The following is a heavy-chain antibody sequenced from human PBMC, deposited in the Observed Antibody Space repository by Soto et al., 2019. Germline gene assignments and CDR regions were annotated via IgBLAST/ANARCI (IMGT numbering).Heavy chain of an antibody. CDR2: IIPIVGTA. V-gene: IGHV1-69*01. D-gene: IGHD3-22*01. CDR1: GGTFSRHA. CDR3: ARGWGYDSNDYYYAY. J-gene: IGHJ4*02. Sequence: QVQLVQSGAEVRKPGSSVKVSCKASGGTFSRHAISWVRQAPGQGLERMGGIIPIVGTANHAQTFQGRVTIIADESTSTVYMELSSLRSEDTAMYYCARGWGYDSNDYYYAYWGQGPLVIVAS.